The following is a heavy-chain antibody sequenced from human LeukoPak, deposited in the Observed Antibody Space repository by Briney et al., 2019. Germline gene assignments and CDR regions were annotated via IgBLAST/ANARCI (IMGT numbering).Heavy chain of an antibody. Sequence: SETLSLTCAVYGGSFSGYYWSWIRQPPGKGLEWIGYIYYSGSTNYNPSLKSRVTISVDTSKNQFSLKLSSVTAADTAVYYCARLVVGDYPRDYYYGMDVWGQGTTVTVSS. V-gene: IGHV4-59*08. J-gene: IGHJ6*02. D-gene: IGHD4-17*01. CDR2: IYYSGST. CDR3: ARLVVGDYPRDYYYGMDV. CDR1: GGSFSGYY.